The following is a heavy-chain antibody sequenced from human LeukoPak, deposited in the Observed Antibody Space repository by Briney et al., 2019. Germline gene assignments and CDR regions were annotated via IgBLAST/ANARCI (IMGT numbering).Heavy chain of an antibody. CDR1: GDTFSSYY. D-gene: IGHD3-22*01. Sequence: GASVKVSCKASGDTFSSYYVHWVRQAPGQGLEWMGIMNPSGGSIRYAQKFQGRVTMTRDMSTCTVYMELSSLRSEDTAVYYCARGKHYYESSDYYYEGDGFDVWGQGTMVTVSS. V-gene: IGHV1-46*01. CDR3: ARGKHYYESSDYYYEGDGFDV. J-gene: IGHJ3*01. CDR2: MNPSGGSI.